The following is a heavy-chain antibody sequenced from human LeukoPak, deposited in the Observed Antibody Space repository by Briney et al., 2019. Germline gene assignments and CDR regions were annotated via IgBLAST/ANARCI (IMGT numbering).Heavy chain of an antibody. Sequence: GASVKVSCKASGYTFTSYAMNWVRQAPGQGLEWMGWINPNSGGTNYAQKFQGRVTMTRDTSISTAYMELSRLRSDDTAVYYCARSYDSSGYYYCCDAFDIWGQGTMVTVSS. D-gene: IGHD3-22*01. V-gene: IGHV1-2*02. CDR2: INPNSGGT. CDR3: ARSYDSSGYYYCCDAFDI. CDR1: GYTFTSYA. J-gene: IGHJ3*02.